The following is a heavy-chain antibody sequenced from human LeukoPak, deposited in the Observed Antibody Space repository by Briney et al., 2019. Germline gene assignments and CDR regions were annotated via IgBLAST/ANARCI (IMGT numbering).Heavy chain of an antibody. CDR1: GGTFSTNA. CDR2: IIPILDVA. V-gene: IGHV1-69*04. D-gene: IGHD5-24*01. CDR3: ARVDRDAEEDFDY. Sequence: SLKLSCKASGGTFSTNAISWVRQAPGQGLEWMGRIIPILDVANYAQKFQGRVTIAADESTSTAYLELSTLRSEDTAVYYCARVDRDAEEDFDYWGQGTLVTVSS. J-gene: IGHJ4*02.